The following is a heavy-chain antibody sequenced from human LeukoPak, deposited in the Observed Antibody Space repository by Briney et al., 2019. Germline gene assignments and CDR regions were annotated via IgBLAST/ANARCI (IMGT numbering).Heavy chain of an antibody. V-gene: IGHV4-34*08. CDR1: GGTFSGYY. CDR3: AGVLRYFDWLGRFDY. CDR2: INHSGST. Sequence: PSETLSLTCAVYGGTFSGYYWSWIRQPPGKGEEWIGEINHSGSTNYNPSLKSRVTISVDTSKNQFSLKLSSVTAADTAVYYCAGVLRYFDWLGRFDYWGQGTLVTVSS. D-gene: IGHD3-9*01. J-gene: IGHJ4*02.